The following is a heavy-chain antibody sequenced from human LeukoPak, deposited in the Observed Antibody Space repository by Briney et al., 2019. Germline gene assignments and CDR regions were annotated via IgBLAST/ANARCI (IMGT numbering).Heavy chain of an antibody. CDR2: IYYSGST. CDR3: AAKEQGYDSSGPYAFDI. V-gene: IGHV4-39*07. CDR1: GGFISSSSYY. J-gene: IGHJ3*02. D-gene: IGHD3-22*01. Sequence: SETLSLTCTVSGGFISSSSYYWGWIRQPPGKGLEWIGSIYYSGSTYYNPSLKSRVTISVDTSENQFSLKLSSVTAADTAVYYCAAKEQGYDSSGPYAFDIWGQGTMVTVSS.